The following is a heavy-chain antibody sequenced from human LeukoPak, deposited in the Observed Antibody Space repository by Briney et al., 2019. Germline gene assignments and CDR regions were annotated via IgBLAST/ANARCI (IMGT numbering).Heavy chain of an antibody. D-gene: IGHD3-10*01. CDR2: IYYSGST. CDR3: ARGGSFLISWFDY. V-gene: IGHV4-31*03. J-gene: IGHJ4*02. CDR1: GGSISSGGYY. Sequence: PSETLSLTCTVSGGSISSGGYYWSWIRQHPGKGLEWIGYIYYSGSTYYNPSLKSRVTISVDTSKNQFSLRLSSVTAADTAVYYCARGGSFLISWFDYWGQGTLVTVSS.